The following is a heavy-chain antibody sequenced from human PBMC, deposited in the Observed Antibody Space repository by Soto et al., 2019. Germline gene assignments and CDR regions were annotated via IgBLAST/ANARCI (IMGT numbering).Heavy chain of an antibody. CDR2: VGSDGGST. CDR3: AKDVCGSGTFCHFDY. Sequence: EVQLLESGGGLVQPGGSLRLSCAASEFTFTSYAISWVRQAPGKGLEWVSAVGSDGGSTYYADSVRGRFTVSRDNSQNTLYLQMNNLRAEDTAVYYCAKDVCGSGTFCHFDYWGQGTMVTVSS. D-gene: IGHD3-10*01. J-gene: IGHJ4*02. V-gene: IGHV3-23*01. CDR1: EFTFTSYA.